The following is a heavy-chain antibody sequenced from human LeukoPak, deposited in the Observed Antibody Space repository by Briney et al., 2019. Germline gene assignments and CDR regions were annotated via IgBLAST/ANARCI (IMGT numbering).Heavy chain of an antibody. CDR1: GFTFSSYG. J-gene: IGHJ4*02. Sequence: GGSLRLSCAASGFTFSSYGMHWVRQAPGKGLEWVALIWYDGSKQYYGNSVTGRFTISRDDSKNTLYLQMNSLRAEDTAVYYCARGYDSWSGVFDYWGQGTVVTVSS. V-gene: IGHV3-33*01. D-gene: IGHD3-3*01. CDR3: ARGYDSWSGVFDY. CDR2: IWYDGSKQ.